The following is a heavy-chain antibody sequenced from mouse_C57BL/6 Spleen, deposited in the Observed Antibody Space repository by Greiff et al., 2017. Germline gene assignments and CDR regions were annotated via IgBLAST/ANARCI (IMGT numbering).Heavy chain of an antibody. CDR1: GFNIKDYY. CDR2: IDPEDGDT. J-gene: IGHJ1*03. V-gene: IGHV14-2*01. D-gene: IGHD1-1*01. Sequence: VQLQQSGAELVKPGASVKLSCTASGFNIKDYYMHWVKQRTEQGLEWIGRIDPEDGDTKYAPKFQGKATITADTSSNTAYLQLSSLTSEDTAVYYCARSTTVVGYFEVWGTGTTVTVSS. CDR3: ARSTTVVGYFEV.